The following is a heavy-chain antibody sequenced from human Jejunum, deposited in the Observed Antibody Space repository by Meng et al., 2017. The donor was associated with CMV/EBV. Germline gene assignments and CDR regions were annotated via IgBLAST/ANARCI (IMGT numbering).Heavy chain of an antibody. Sequence: FSDYYMTWIRQAPAKGLEWISYISSSGYTIFYADSVTGRFTISRDNAKNSLYLQMSSLRAEDTAVYYCASLVVVPADFYDYSLDVWGQGTTVTVSS. CDR1: FSDYY. CDR2: ISSSGYTI. D-gene: IGHD2-2*01. CDR3: ASLVVVPADFYDYSLDV. J-gene: IGHJ6*02. V-gene: IGHV3-11*01.